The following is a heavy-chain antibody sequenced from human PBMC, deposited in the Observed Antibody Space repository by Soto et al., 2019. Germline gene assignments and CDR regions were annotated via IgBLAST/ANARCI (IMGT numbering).Heavy chain of an antibody. V-gene: IGHV3-11*01. D-gene: IGHD2-2*01. J-gene: IGHJ4*02. CDR2: ISSSGSTI. CDR1: GFTFSDYY. CDR3: ARGMVGYCSSTSCYDHEADFDY. Sequence: GGSLRLSCAASGFTFSDYYMSWIRQAPGKGLEWVSYISSSGSTIYYADSVKGRFTISRDNAKNSLYLQMNSLRAEDTAVYYCARGMVGYCSSTSCYDHEADFDYWGQGTLVTVSS.